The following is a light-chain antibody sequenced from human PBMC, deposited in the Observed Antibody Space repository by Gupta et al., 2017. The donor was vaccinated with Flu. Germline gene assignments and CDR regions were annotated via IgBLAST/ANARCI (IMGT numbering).Light chain of an antibody. CDR3: QSCDSSLDDVL. CDR1: SNIGANID. CDR2: GDT. J-gene: IGLJ2*01. V-gene: IGLV1-40*01. Sequence: SNIGANIDVHWYQQLPGTAPELLIYGDTHRPSGVPARFSASKSGTSASLVISRLQADDEADYYCQSCDSSLDDVLFGAGTKVTVL.